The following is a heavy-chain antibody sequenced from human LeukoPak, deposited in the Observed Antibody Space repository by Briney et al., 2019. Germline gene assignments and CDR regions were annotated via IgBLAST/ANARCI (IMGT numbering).Heavy chain of an antibody. CDR3: AKDSLSVLIVVVHESSFWFDP. CDR1: GFTFNNYA. J-gene: IGHJ5*02. Sequence: GGSLRLSCAASGFTFNNYAMSWVRQAPGKGLEWVSAISGSGGSTYYADSVKGRFTISRDNSKNTLYLQMNSLRAEDTAVYYCAKDSLSVLIVVVHESSFWFDPWGQGTLVTVSS. D-gene: IGHD3-22*01. V-gene: IGHV3-23*01. CDR2: ISGSGGST.